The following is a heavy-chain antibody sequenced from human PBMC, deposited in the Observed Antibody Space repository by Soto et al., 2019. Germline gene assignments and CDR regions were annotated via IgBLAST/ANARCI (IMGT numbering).Heavy chain of an antibody. CDR1: GYTFTSYA. J-gene: IGHJ3*02. CDR3: ARVLYSSGWYPAFDI. V-gene: IGHV1-3*01. Sequence: ASVKVSCKASGYTFTSYAMHWVRQAPGQRLEWMGWINAGNGNTKYSQKFKGRVTITRDTSASTAYMELSSLKSEDTAVYYFARVLYSSGWYPAFDIWGQGTMVTVSS. D-gene: IGHD6-19*01. CDR2: INAGNGNT.